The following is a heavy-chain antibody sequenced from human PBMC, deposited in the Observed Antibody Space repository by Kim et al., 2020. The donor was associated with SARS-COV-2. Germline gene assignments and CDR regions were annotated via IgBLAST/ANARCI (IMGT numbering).Heavy chain of an antibody. Sequence: GGSLRLSCAASGFTFSSYAMHWVRQAPGKGLEWVAVISYDGSNKYYADSVKGRFTISRDNSKNTLYLQMNSLRAEDTAVYYCARGGGSYLWWFDPWGQGT. CDR2: ISYDGSNK. CDR1: GFTFSSYA. CDR3: ARGGGSYLWWFDP. J-gene: IGHJ5*02. V-gene: IGHV3-30-3*01. D-gene: IGHD1-26*01.